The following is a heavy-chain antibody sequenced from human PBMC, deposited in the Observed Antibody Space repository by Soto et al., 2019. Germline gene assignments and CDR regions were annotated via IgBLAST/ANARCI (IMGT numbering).Heavy chain of an antibody. CDR3: ASLSGYRYYFDY. Sequence: PSETLSVTCTVSGLSIDRGAYSWSWIRQPPGKGLEWVGSISPGGDTYYNPSLTGRVTISVDRPRNQFSLNLTSVTAADTAVYYCASLSGYRYYFDYWGQGILVTVSS. V-gene: IGHV4-30-2*01. J-gene: IGHJ4*02. CDR1: GLSIDRGAYS. D-gene: IGHD2-15*01. CDR2: ISPGGDT.